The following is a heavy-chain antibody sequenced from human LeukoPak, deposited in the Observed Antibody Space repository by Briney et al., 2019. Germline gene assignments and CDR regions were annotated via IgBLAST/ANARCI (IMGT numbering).Heavy chain of an antibody. CDR3: ARGRGPTAMVRLDFDY. V-gene: IGHV4-31*03. J-gene: IGHJ4*02. CDR1: GGSISSTSYY. D-gene: IGHD5-18*01. CDR2: IYYTGNA. Sequence: PSETLSLTCTVSGGSISSTSYYWTRIRQLPGKGLECIGYIYYTGNAYYNPSLKSRVTISIDTSKNQFSLNLTSVTAADTAVYYCARGRGPTAMVRLDFDYWGQGTLVTVSS.